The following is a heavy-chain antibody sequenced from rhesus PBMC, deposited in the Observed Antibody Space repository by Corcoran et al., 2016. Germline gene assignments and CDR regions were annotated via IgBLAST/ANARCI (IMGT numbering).Heavy chain of an antibody. Sequence: GESGGGLAKPGGSLRLSCAASGFTFSSYWMHWVRQAPGKGLEWISAFNSAGSSTYYADSVKGRFTISRENAKNTLYLQMDGLRAEDTAVYYCAGDLITRMITVTGPADYWGQGVLVTVSS. J-gene: IGHJ4*01. CDR1: GFTFSSYW. CDR3: AGDLITRMITVTGPADY. CDR2: FNSAGSST. V-gene: IGHV3-14*01. D-gene: IGHD3-9*01.